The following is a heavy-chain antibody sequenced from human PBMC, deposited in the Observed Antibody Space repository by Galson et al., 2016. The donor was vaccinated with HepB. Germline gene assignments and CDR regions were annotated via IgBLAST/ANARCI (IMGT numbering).Heavy chain of an antibody. D-gene: IGHD3-9*01. Sequence: SLRLSCAASGFTFSRYEMNWVRQAPGKGLEWVSYISSSGTTIYYADSVKGRFTISRDNAKNSLYLQMNSLRVEDTASYYCAKDQGKLRYYDWLTYDAVDIWGQGTMVIVS. V-gene: IGHV3-48*03. CDR1: GFTFSRYE. J-gene: IGHJ3*02. CDR3: AKDQGKLRYYDWLTYDAVDI. CDR2: ISSSGTTI.